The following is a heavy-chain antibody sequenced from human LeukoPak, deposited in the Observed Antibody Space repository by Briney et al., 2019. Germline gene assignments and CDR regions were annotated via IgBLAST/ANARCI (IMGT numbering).Heavy chain of an antibody. CDR3: ARGAYCSSTSCYHWFDP. CDR1: GYTFTSYD. CDR2: MNPNSGNT. D-gene: IGHD2-2*01. J-gene: IGHJ5*02. Sequence: ASVKVSCKTSGYTFTSYDINWVRQATGQGLEWMGWMNPNSGNTGYAQKFQGRVTMTRNTSISTAYMELSSLRSEDTAVYYCARGAYCSSTSCYHWFDPWGQGTLVTVSS. V-gene: IGHV1-8*01.